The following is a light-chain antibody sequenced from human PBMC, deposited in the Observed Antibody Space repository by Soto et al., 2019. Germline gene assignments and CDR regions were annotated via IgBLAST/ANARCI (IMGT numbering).Light chain of an antibody. CDR1: ESVSSN. CDR2: DTS. J-gene: IGKJ5*01. CDR3: QQYGSSST. Sequence: EIVMRQSPAVLSVSPGERATLSCRASESVSSNLAWFQQKPGQAPRLLISDTSTRATGVPARFSGGGSGTEFTLTISSLQSEDFAVYYCQQYGSSSTFGQGTRLEIK. V-gene: IGKV3-15*01.